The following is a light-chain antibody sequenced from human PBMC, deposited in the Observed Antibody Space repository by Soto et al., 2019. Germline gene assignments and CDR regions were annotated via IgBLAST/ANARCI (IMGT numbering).Light chain of an antibody. Sequence: EIVLTQSPGTLSLSPGERATLSCWASQSVSTSYVAWYQQKFGQAPRLLIYDAFSRATGIPDRFSASGSGTDFTLTISRLEPEDFAVYYCQQYKTFGQGTKVDIK. CDR2: DAF. J-gene: IGKJ1*01. CDR3: QQYKT. V-gene: IGKV3-20*01. CDR1: QSVSTSY.